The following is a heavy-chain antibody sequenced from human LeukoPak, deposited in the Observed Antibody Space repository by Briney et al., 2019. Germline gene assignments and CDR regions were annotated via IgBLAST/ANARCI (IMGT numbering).Heavy chain of an antibody. CDR2: KSYDGSNK. J-gene: IGHJ4*02. V-gene: IGHV3-30*18. CDR3: AKDRLGSSRTFFDY. CDR1: GFTFSSYG. Sequence: GESLRLSCEASGFTFSSYGMHWVRQAPGKGLEWVAAKSYDGSNKYHVDSVKGRFTISRDNSKNTLYLQMNSLRAEDTAVYYCAKDRLGSSRTFFDYWGQGTLVT. D-gene: IGHD2-2*01.